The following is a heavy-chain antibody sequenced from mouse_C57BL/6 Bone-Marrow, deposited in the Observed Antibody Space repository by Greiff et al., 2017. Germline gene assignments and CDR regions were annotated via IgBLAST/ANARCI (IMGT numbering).Heavy chain of an antibody. V-gene: IGHV2-2*01. CDR3: ASPRWLLVDY. D-gene: IGHD2-3*01. CDR1: GFSLTSYC. Sequence: QVQLKESGPGLVQPSQSLSITCTVSGFSLTSYCVHWVRQSPGKGLEWLGVIWSGGSTDYNAAFISRLSISKDNSKSHFFFKMNSLQAADTAIYYCASPRWLLVDYWGRGTALTVSS. CDR2: IWSGGST. J-gene: IGHJ2*01.